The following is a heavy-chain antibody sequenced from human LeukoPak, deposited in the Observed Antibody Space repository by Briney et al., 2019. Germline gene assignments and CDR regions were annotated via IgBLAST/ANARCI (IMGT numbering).Heavy chain of an antibody. V-gene: IGHV4-59*01. CDR1: GGSISSYY. CDR3: ARDVSGSLHY. Sequence: SETLSLTCSVSGGSISSYYWSWIRQPPGKGLEWIGYIYYSGSANYNPSLKSRVTISVDTSKNQFSLKLSSVTAADTAVYYCARDVSGSLHYWGQGTLVTVSS. J-gene: IGHJ4*02. D-gene: IGHD1-26*01. CDR2: IYYSGSA.